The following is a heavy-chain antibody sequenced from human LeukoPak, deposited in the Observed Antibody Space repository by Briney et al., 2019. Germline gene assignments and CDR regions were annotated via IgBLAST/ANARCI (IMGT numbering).Heavy chain of an antibody. Sequence: SVKVSCKAAGGTFSSYAISWVRQAPGQGLEWMGGIIPIFGTANYAQKFQGRVTITADESRSTAYMGLSSLRSEDTAVYYCARDLEQDCSSTSCYRYFDYWGQGTLVTVSS. CDR2: IIPIFGTA. V-gene: IGHV1-69*01. CDR3: ARDLEQDCSSTSCYRYFDY. CDR1: GGTFSSYA. D-gene: IGHD2-2*01. J-gene: IGHJ4*02.